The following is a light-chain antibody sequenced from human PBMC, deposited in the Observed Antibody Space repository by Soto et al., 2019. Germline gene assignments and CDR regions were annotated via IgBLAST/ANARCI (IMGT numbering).Light chain of an antibody. Sequence: IQMTQSPSTLSGSVGDRVTITCRASQTISSWLAWYQQKPGKAPKLLIYEASTLKSGVPSRFSGSGSGTEFTLTISCLQPDDFATYYCQQYETFSGTFGPGTKVDI. CDR1: QTISSW. CDR2: EAS. J-gene: IGKJ1*01. CDR3: QQYETFSGT. V-gene: IGKV1-5*03.